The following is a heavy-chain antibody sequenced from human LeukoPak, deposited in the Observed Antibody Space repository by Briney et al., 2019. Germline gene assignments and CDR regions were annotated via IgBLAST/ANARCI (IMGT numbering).Heavy chain of an antibody. D-gene: IGHD2/OR15-2a*01. J-gene: IGHJ4*02. Sequence: GGSLRLSCAASGFTFGSYGMHWVRQAPGKGLEWVALIWYDGSNKYYTDSVKGRLTISRDNSRNTLYLQMNSLRAEDTAIYYCAREGPRGNSQFDYWGQETLVTVSS. CDR2: IWYDGSNK. CDR1: GFTFGSYG. V-gene: IGHV3-33*01. CDR3: AREGPRGNSQFDY.